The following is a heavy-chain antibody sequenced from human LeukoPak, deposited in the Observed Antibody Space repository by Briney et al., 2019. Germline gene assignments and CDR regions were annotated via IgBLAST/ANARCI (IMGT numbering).Heavy chain of an antibody. V-gene: IGHV4-38-2*02. CDR2: IYHSGST. CDR1: GYSISSGYY. CDR3: ARGVRGVIDGPYGEGYYMDV. D-gene: IGHD3-10*01. J-gene: IGHJ6*03. Sequence: SETLSLTCTVSGYSISSGYYWGWIRQPPGMGLEWIGSIYHSGSTYYNPSLKSRVTISVDTSKNQFSLKLSSVTAADTAVYYCARGVRGVIDGPYGEGYYMDVWGKGTTVTVSS.